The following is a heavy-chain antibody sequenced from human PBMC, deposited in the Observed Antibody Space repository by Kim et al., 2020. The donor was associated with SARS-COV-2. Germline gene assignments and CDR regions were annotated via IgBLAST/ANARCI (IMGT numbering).Heavy chain of an antibody. CDR3: ARDAGITMVRGVIWYFDL. D-gene: IGHD3-10*01. J-gene: IGHJ2*01. V-gene: IGHV3-11*06. Sequence: GRFTITRDNAKNSLYLQMNSLRAEDTAVYYCARDAGITMVRGVIWYFDLWGRGTLVTVSS.